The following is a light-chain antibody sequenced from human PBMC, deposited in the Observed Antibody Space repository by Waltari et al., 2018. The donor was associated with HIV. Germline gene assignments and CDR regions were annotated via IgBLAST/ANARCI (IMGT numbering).Light chain of an antibody. Sequence: QSVLTQPPSMSAAPGQTVTIFSSGGPSNIPPNYLSCHQQFPGTAPKLLIFETTKRPSGTPDRFSGSKSGASATLAITGLQTTDEAVYFCVTWDSSLSSWVFGGGTKLTVL. CDR1: PSNIPPNY. CDR3: VTWDSSLSSWV. J-gene: IGLJ3*02. CDR2: ETT. V-gene: IGLV1-51*02.